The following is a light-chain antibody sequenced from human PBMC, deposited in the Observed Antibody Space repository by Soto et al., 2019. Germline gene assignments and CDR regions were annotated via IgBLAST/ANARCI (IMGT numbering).Light chain of an antibody. CDR2: ATS. V-gene: IGKV1-39*01. CDR1: QSIERY. Sequence: DIQMTQSPSSLSASVGDRVTITCRASQSIERYLNWYQQKSGKAPKFLMYATSHLQSGVPSRFSVSGSGTEFTLTISGLQPEDFGSYYCQQTYTVPYTFGQGTKLEIE. J-gene: IGKJ2*01. CDR3: QQTYTVPYT.